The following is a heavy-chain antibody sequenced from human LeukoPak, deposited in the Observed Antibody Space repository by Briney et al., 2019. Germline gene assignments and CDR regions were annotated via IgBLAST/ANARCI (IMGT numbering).Heavy chain of an antibody. V-gene: IGHV1-2*02. CDR2: INSNSGGT. J-gene: IGHJ5*02. CDR3: ETATLVGAPSSP. Sequence: ASVKVSCKASGYTFTGYYIHWVRQAPGQGLEWMGWINSNSGGTYYAQKFQGRVTMTSDTSISTAYMQLSRLRADDTAVYCCETATLVGAPSSPWGQGTRVTVSS. D-gene: IGHD1-26*01. CDR1: GYTFTGYY.